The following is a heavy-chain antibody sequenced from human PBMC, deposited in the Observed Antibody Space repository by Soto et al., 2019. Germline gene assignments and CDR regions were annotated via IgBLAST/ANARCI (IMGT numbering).Heavy chain of an antibody. CDR3: ARSPTYDSSGYSYYYGMDV. Sequence: GGSLRLSCAASGFTFSSYSMNWVRQAPVKGLEWVSSISSSSSYIYYADSVKGRFTISRDNAKNSLYLQMNSLRAEDTAVYYCARSPTYDSSGYSYYYGMDVWGQGTTVTVSS. D-gene: IGHD3-22*01. CDR2: ISSSSSYI. V-gene: IGHV3-21*01. J-gene: IGHJ6*02. CDR1: GFTFSSYS.